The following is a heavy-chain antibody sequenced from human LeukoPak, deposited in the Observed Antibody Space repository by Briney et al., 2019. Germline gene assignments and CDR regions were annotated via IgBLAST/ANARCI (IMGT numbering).Heavy chain of an antibody. CDR2: IYYSGST. J-gene: IGHJ3*02. CDR3: ARTRRHTIFGVVTPWDAFDI. Sequence: PSETLSLTCTVSGGSISSYYWSWIRQPPGKGLEWIGHIYYSGSTNYNPSLKSRVTISVDTSKNQFSLKLSSVTAADTAVYYCARTRRHTIFGVVTPWDAFDIWGQGTMVTVSS. D-gene: IGHD3-3*01. V-gene: IGHV4-59*08. CDR1: GGSISSYY.